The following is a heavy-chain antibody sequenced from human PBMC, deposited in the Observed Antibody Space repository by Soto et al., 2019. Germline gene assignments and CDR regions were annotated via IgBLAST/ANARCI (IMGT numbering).Heavy chain of an antibody. Sequence: EVQLLESGGGLVQPGGSLRLSCAASGFTFSSYAMSWVRQAPGKGLEWVSGISGSGGSTYYADSVKGRFTISRDNSKNHLYLQMNRLRAGDTAVFYWAKGGRRGGGGNFDYWGQGTLVTVSS. CDR3: AKGGRRGGGGNFDY. D-gene: IGHD3-16*01. CDR1: GFTFSSYA. J-gene: IGHJ4*02. CDR2: ISGSGGST. V-gene: IGHV3-23*01.